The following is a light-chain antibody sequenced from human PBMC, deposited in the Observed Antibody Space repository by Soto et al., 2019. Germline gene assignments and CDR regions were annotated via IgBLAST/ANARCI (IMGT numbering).Light chain of an antibody. Sequence: ETVMTQSPATLSVSPWERATLSCRASQSVSTNLAWYQQKPGQAPRLLIYGASTRATAIPARFSGSGSGTEFTLTISSLQSEDFAIYYCQQYNNWPPITFGQGTRLEIK. V-gene: IGKV3-15*01. CDR3: QQYNNWPPIT. J-gene: IGKJ5*01. CDR2: GAS. CDR1: QSVSTN.